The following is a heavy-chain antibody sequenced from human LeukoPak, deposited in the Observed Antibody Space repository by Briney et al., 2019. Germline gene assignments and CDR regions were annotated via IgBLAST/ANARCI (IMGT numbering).Heavy chain of an antibody. CDR3: ARGRQLNWCWFDL. J-gene: IGHJ5*02. CDR1: GGSFSGYY. CDR2: INHSGST. D-gene: IGHD1-1*01. V-gene: IGHV4-34*01. Sequence: SETLSLTCAVYGGSFSGYYWSWIRQPPGKGLEWIGEINHSGSTNYNPSLKSRVTISVDTSKNQFSLKLSSVTAADTAVYYCARGRQLNWCWFDLWGQGTLVTVSS.